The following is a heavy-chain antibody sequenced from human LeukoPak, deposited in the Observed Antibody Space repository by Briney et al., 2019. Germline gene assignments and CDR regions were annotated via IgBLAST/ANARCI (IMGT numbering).Heavy chain of an antibody. V-gene: IGHV5-51*01. J-gene: IGHJ5*02. CDR2: IYPGDSDT. CDR3: ARGDSGSYHWFDP. CDR1: GYTITQYW. D-gene: IGHD1-26*01. Sequence: AESLKISCKGSGYTITQYWIGWVRPMPGKGLEWMGIIYPGDSDTRYSPSFQGQVTISADKSISTAYLQWSSLKASDTAMYYCARGDSGSYHWFDPWGQGTLVTVSS.